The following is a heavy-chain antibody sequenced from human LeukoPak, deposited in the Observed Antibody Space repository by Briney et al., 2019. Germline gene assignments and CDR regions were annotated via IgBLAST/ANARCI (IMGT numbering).Heavy chain of an antibody. D-gene: IGHD3-3*01. CDR1: GYTFTSYH. J-gene: IGHJ6*03. V-gene: IGHV1-46*01. CDR3: ARDGILRFLEADSYYYMDV. CDR2: INPSCGTT. Sequence: ASVKVSCKASGYTFTSYHMHWVRQAPGQGLEWMGIINPSCGTTNYAQKFRGRVTMTRDTSISTAYMELSRLRSDDTAVYYCARDGILRFLEADSYYYMDVWGKGTTVTVSS.